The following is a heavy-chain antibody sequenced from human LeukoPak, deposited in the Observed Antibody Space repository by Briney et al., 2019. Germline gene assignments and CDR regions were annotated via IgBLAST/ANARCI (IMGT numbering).Heavy chain of an antibody. J-gene: IGHJ5*01. CDR3: AKGPMPRGFDC. CDR1: GFTFRSYE. D-gene: IGHD3-10*01. Sequence: GGSLRLSCEDSGFTFRSYEMNWVRQAPGKGLGWIAYLSSSGSAFSYADSVKGRFTISRDNSKNTLYLQMNSLRAEDTAVYYCAKGPMPRGFDCWGQGTLVTVSS. V-gene: IGHV3-48*03. CDR2: LSSSGSAF.